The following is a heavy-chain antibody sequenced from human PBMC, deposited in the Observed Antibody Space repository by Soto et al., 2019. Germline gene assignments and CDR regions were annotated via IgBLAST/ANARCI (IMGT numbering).Heavy chain of an antibody. Sequence: EVQLVESGGGLIQPGGSLKLSCAASGFTVGNNYMSWVRQAPGKGLEWVSLIYSTGTTKYADSVKGRVTVSRDNAKNTLYLQMNRLRAEDTAVYYCAKDGRGSGSHYNSFGYWGQGTLVTV. J-gene: IGHJ4*02. V-gene: IGHV3-53*01. CDR2: IYSTGTT. CDR1: GFTVGNNY. D-gene: IGHD3-10*01. CDR3: AKDGRGSGSHYNSFGY.